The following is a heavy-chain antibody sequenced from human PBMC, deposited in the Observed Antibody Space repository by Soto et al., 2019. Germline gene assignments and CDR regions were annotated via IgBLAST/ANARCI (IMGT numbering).Heavy chain of an antibody. V-gene: IGHV3-23*01. J-gene: IGHJ4*02. CDR2: ISGSGGST. CDR1: GFTFSSYA. D-gene: IGHD3-10*01. CDR3: ARAPTNYGSGSYYYY. Sequence: EVQLLESGGGLVQPGGSLRLSCAASGFTFSSYAMSWVRQAPGKGLEWVSAISGSGGSTYYADSVKGRFTISRDNSKNTLYLQMNSLRAEDTAVYYCARAPTNYGSGSYYYYWGQGTLVTVSS.